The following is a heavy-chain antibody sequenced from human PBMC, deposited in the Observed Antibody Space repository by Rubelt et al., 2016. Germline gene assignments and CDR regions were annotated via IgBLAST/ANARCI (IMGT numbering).Heavy chain of an antibody. CDR2: IYSGGST. J-gene: IGHJ5*02. Sequence: GKGLEWVSVIYSGGSTYYADSVKGRFTISRDNSKNTLYLQMNSLRAEDTAVYYCAREGGIAAAAGANPWGQGTLVTVSS. V-gene: IGHV3-53*01. D-gene: IGHD6-13*01. CDR3: AREGGIAAAAGANP.